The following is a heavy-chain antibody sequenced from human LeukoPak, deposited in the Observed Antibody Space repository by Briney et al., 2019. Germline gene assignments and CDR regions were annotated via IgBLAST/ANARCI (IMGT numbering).Heavy chain of an antibody. V-gene: IGHV3-23*01. J-gene: IGHJ4*02. CDR2: ISGSGGST. CDR1: GFTFSSYA. Sequence: PGGSLRLSCAASGFTFSSYAMSWVRQAPGKGLEWVSAISGSGGSTYYADSVKGRFTISRDNSKNTLYLQMNSLRAEDTAVYYCARVVNDFWSPFDYWGQGTLVTVSS. CDR3: ARVVNDFWSPFDY. D-gene: IGHD3-3*01.